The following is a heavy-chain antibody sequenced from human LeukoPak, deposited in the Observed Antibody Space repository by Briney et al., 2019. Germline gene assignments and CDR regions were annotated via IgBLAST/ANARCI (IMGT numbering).Heavy chain of an antibody. J-gene: IGHJ4*02. CDR3: ARVSVHGYSDY. CDR2: IFYTGTT. D-gene: IGHD2-8*01. CDR1: GGSINNYY. V-gene: IGHV4-59*01. Sequence: SETLSLTCTVSGGSINNYYWTWIRQPPGKGLEWIGYIFYTGTTKYNPSLKRLVTISVDTSENQFSLKLTSVTAADTAVYYCARVSVHGYSDYWGQGILVTVSS.